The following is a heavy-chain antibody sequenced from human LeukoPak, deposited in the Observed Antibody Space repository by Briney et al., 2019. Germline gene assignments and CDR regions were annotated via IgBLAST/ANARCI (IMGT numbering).Heavy chain of an antibody. Sequence: SETLSLTCAVYGGSFSGYYWSWIRQPPGKGLEWIGEINHSVSTNSNPSLKSRVTISVDTSKNQFSLKLSSVTAADTAVYYCARQFSSSSLGLIDYWGQGTLVTVSS. J-gene: IGHJ4*02. CDR3: ARQFSSSSLGLIDY. D-gene: IGHD6-6*01. CDR1: GGSFSGYY. V-gene: IGHV4-34*01. CDR2: INHSVST.